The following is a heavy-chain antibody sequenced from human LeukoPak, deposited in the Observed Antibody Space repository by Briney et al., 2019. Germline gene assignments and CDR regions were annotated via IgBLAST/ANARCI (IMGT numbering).Heavy chain of an antibody. D-gene: IGHD4-17*01. V-gene: IGHV4-59*02. CDR1: GGPVTVYH. J-gene: IGHJ5*01. CDR3: ARVHGDYGWRWFDS. Sequence: SETLSLTCSVSGGPVTVYHWIWIRQPPGKGLEWIGSIYYSGSTNYNPSLKSRVTISVDTSKNQFSLKLSSVTAADTAVYYCARVHGDYGWRWFDSWGQGTLVTVSS. CDR2: IYYSGST.